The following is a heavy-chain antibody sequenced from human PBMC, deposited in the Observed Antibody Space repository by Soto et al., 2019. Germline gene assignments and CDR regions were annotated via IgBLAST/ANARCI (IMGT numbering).Heavy chain of an antibody. J-gene: IGHJ6*02. CDR2: ISSSSFSI. Sequence: GWSLRLSCAASGFTFSSYSMNWVRQAPGKGLEWVSSISSSSFSINYADSVKGRFSISRDNAQNSLHLQMNNLRAEDTAVYYCARNESSNIYGMDVWGQGTTVTVSS. D-gene: IGHD6-6*01. CDR3: ARNESSNIYGMDV. CDR1: GFTFSSYS. V-gene: IGHV3-21*01.